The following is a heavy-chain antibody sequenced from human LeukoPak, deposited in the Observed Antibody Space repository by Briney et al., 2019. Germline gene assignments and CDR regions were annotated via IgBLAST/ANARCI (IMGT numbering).Heavy chain of an antibody. J-gene: IGHJ4*02. D-gene: IGHD3-3*01. CDR3: ARQRVPLEWLLSFDNYFDY. V-gene: IGHV4-38-2*01. CDR1: GYSISSGYY. Sequence: SETLSLTCAVSGYSISSGYYWGWIRQPPGKGLEWIGSIYHSGGTYYNPSLKSRVTISVDTSKNQFSLKLSSVTAADTAVYYCARQRVPLEWLLSFDNYFDYWGQGTLVTVSS. CDR2: IYHSGGT.